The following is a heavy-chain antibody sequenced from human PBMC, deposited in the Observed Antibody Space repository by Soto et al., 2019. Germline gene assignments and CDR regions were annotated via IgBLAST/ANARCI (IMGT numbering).Heavy chain of an antibody. CDR3: AKYCSGGSCYSQPNYYYYGMDV. CDR2: IIPIFGTA. J-gene: IGHJ6*02. CDR1: GGTFSSYA. V-gene: IGHV1-69*13. D-gene: IGHD2-15*01. Sequence: GGSVKVSCKASGGTFSSYAISWVRQAPGQGLEWMGGIIPIFGTANYAQKFQGRVTITADESTSTAYMELSSLRSEDTAVYYCAKYCSGGSCYSQPNYYYYGMDVWGQGTTVTVSS.